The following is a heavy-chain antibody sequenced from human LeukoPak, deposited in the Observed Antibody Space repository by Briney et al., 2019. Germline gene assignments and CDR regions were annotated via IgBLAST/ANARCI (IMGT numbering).Heavy chain of an antibody. CDR3: ARGKPSYGSGTFYRPLEPNYMDV. V-gene: IGHV4-61*02. CDR1: GGSISSGSYY. Sequence: PSETLSLTCTVSGGSISSGSYYWSWIRQPAGKGLEWIGRIYTSGSTNYNPSLKSRVTISVDTSKNQFSLKLSSVTAADTAVYCARGKPSYGSGTFYRPLEPNYMDVWGKGTTVTVSS. D-gene: IGHD3-10*01. CDR2: IYTSGST. J-gene: IGHJ6*03.